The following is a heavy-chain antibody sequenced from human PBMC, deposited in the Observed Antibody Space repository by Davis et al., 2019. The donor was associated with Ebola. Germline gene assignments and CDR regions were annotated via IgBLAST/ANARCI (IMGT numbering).Heavy chain of an antibody. J-gene: IGHJ4*02. CDR2: ISGSGGST. V-gene: IGHV3-23*01. Sequence: GESLKISCTGSGLTFSNSDMSWVRQAPGKGLEWVSAISGSGGSTYYADSVKGRFTISRDNSKNTLYLQMNSLRAEDTAVYYCAKSGGSSGWYYFDYWGQGTLVTVSS. CDR1: GLTFSNSD. D-gene: IGHD6-19*01. CDR3: AKSGGSSGWYYFDY.